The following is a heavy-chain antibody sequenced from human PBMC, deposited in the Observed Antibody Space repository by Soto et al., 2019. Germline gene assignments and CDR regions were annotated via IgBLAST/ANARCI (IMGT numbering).Heavy chain of an antibody. J-gene: IGHJ6*02. CDR2: ISGSGGST. V-gene: IGHV3-23*01. CDR3: AFXLSGSYSPPGGAYGMDV. D-gene: IGHD1-26*01. CDR1: GSTFSSYA. Sequence: WGSLRLSCAASGSTFSSYAMTWVSQAPGKGLEWVSIISGSGGSTYYADSVKGRFTISRDDSKNTLFLQMNSLRAEDTAVYYCAFXLSGSYSPPGGAYGMDVWGQGTTVTVSS.